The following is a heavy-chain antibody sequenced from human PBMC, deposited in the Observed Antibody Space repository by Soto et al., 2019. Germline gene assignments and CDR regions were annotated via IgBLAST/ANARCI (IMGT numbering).Heavy chain of an antibody. D-gene: IGHD1-26*01. CDR1: GFTFNNYA. CDR3: STMGSSGTYMFDY. CDR2: ISGNTFIT. Sequence: GGSLRLSCAASGFTFNNYAMSWVRRAPGKGLEWVSVISGNTFITYYADSVKGRFTISRDNSKHTVYLEMNSLRAEDTAVYYCSTMGSSGTYMFDYWGQGALVTVSS. J-gene: IGHJ4*02. V-gene: IGHV3-23*01.